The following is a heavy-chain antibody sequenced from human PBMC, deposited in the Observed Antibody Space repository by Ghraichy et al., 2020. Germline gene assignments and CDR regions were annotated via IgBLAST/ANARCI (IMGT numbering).Heavy chain of an antibody. CDR1: GGSFSGYY. D-gene: IGHD1-26*01. Sequence: SETLSLTCAVYGGSFSGYYWSWIRQPPGKGLEWIGEINHSGSTNYNPSLKSRVTISVDTSKNQFSLKLSSVTAADTAVYYCASPGGGSYFFDYWGQGTLVTVSS. J-gene: IGHJ4*02. CDR2: INHSGST. V-gene: IGHV4-34*01. CDR3: ASPGGGSYFFDY.